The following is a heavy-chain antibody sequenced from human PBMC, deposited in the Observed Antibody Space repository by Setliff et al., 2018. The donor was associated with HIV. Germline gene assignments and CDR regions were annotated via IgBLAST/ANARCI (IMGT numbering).Heavy chain of an antibody. CDR2: ISGLGGGTI. CDR3: ARLTRITTAGH. J-gene: IGHJ4*02. CDR1: GFTVSTNY. Sequence: GSLRLSCAASGFTVSTNYMNWVRQAPGKGLEWVSYISGLGGGTIYYADSVRGRFTISRDNSKNTMYLQMNTLRVEDTAVYYCARLTRITTAGHWGQGTLVTVSS. D-gene: IGHD6-13*01. V-gene: IGHV3-48*04.